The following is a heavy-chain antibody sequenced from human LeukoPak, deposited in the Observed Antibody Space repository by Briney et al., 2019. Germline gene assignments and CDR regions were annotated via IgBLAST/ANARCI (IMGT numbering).Heavy chain of an antibody. V-gene: IGHV4-34*01. CDR1: GGSFSGYY. CDR3: ARGGWGYCSSTSCYRRNWFDP. D-gene: IGHD2-2*01. J-gene: IGHJ5*02. CDR2: INHSGST. Sequence: SETLSLTCAVYGGSFSGYYWSWIRQPPGKGLEWIGEINHSGSTNYNPSLKSRVTISVDTSKNQFSLKLSSVTAADTAVYYCARGGWGYCSSTSCYRRNWFDPWGQGTLVTVSS.